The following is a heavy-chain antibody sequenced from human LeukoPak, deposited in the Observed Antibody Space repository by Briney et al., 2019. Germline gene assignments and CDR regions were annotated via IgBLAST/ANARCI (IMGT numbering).Heavy chain of an antibody. V-gene: IGHV3-30*04. CDR2: ISYTGNTK. CDR1: GFTFSSYA. Sequence: GGSLRLSCAASGFTFSSYAMHWVRQAPGKGLEWVAVISYTGNTKYYVDSVKGRFTISRDNSKNTLYLRMNSLRAEDTAVYYCVKESDEYSSSSSDYWGQGTLVTVSS. J-gene: IGHJ4*02. CDR3: VKESDEYSSSSSDY. D-gene: IGHD6-6*01.